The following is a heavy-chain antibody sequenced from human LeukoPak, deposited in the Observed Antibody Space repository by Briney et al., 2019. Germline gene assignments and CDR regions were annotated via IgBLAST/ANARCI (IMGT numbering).Heavy chain of an antibody. V-gene: IGHV3-23*01. CDR3: GKMGGVGATPVDAFDI. CDR1: GFTFSSYA. J-gene: IGHJ3*02. D-gene: IGHD1-26*01. CDR2: ISGSGGST. Sequence: GGSLRLSCAASGFTFSSYAMSWVRQAPGKGLEWVSAISGSGGSTYYADSVKGRFTISRDNSKNTLYLRLNSLSAEDTAVYYDGKMGGVGATPVDAFDIWGQGTMVTVSS.